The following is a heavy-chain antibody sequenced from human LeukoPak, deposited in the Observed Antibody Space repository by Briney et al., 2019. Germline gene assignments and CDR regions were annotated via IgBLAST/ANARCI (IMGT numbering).Heavy chain of an antibody. CDR2: ISSSSSYI. CDR1: GFTFSSYS. V-gene: IGHV3-21*04. CDR3: AKDPTTRYGGGAFDI. D-gene: IGHD4-23*01. Sequence: GGSLRLSCAASGFTFSSYSMNWVRQAPGKGLEWVSSISSSSSYIYYADSVKGRFTISRDNSKNTLYLQMNSLRAEDTAVYYCAKDPTTRYGGGAFDIWGQGTMVTVSS. J-gene: IGHJ3*02.